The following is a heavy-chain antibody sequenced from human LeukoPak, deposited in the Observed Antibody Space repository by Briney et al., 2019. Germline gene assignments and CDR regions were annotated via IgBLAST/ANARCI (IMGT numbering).Heavy chain of an antibody. Sequence: GGSLRLSCAASGFTFSSYAMSWVRQAPGKGLEWVSAISGSGGSTYYADSVKGRFTISRDNSKNTLYLQMNSLRAEDTAVYYCAKDYSVRIAAAGRINWFDPWGQGTLVTVSS. D-gene: IGHD6-13*01. V-gene: IGHV3-23*01. CDR1: GFTFSSYA. CDR2: ISGSGGST. CDR3: AKDYSVRIAAAGRINWFDP. J-gene: IGHJ5*02.